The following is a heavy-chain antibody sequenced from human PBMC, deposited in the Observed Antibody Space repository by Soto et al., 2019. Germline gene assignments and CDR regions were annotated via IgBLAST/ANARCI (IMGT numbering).Heavy chain of an antibody. CDR3: ARDTSMVRGGPRAFDI. J-gene: IGHJ3*02. CDR2: IWYDGSNK. D-gene: IGHD3-10*01. Sequence: GGSVRLSCAESEFTFSGYRLLLERQAPGKGLEWVAVIWYDGSNKYYADSVKGRFTISRDNSKNTLYLQMNSLRAEDTAVYYCARDTSMVRGGPRAFDIWGQGTMVTVSS. V-gene: IGHV3-33*01. CDR1: EFTFSGYR.